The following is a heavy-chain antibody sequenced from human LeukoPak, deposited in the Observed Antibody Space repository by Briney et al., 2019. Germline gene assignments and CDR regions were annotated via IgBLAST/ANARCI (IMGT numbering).Heavy chain of an antibody. D-gene: IGHD1-1*01. CDR1: GGSISSTTYY. Sequence: SETLSLTCTVSGGSISSTTYYWDWIRQPPGKGLEWIGTIYYSGSTYYNPSLKSRVTISVYTSKNQFSLKLSSVTAADTAVYYCARVPGGALNWFDPWGQGTLVTVSS. CDR2: IYYSGST. V-gene: IGHV4-39*01. J-gene: IGHJ5*02. CDR3: ARVPGGALNWFDP.